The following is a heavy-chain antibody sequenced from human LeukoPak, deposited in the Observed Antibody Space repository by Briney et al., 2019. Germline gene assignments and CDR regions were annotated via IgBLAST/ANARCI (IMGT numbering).Heavy chain of an antibody. CDR3: AREGYSSSYYYMDV. CDR1: GYTFTSYD. CDR2: MNPNSGNT. Sequence: ASVKVSCKAYGYTFTSYDINRVRQATGQGLEWMGWMNPNSGNTGYAQKFQGRVTITRNTSMSTAYMELSSLRSEDTAVYYCAREGYSSSYYYMDVWGKGTTVTVSS. V-gene: IGHV1-8*03. D-gene: IGHD6-6*01. J-gene: IGHJ6*03.